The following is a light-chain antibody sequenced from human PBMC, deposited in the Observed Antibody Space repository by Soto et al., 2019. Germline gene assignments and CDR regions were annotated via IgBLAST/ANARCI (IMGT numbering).Light chain of an antibody. V-gene: IGKV3D-15*01. J-gene: IGKJ4*01. CDR3: QPYATARLT. Sequence: ASPVERVALGCRASQSISFNLAWYQQKPGQAPRLLIYGASSRATGIPDRFSGSGTGTDVTGPLTRHSSGDVVPYYWQPYATARLTFRGGTKVDIK. CDR1: QSISFN. CDR2: GAS.